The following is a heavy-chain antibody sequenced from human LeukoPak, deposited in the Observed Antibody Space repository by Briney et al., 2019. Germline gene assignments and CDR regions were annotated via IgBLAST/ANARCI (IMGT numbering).Heavy chain of an antibody. J-gene: IGHJ4*02. V-gene: IGHV3-49*04. CDR1: GFTFGDHA. Sequence: GRSLRLSCTSSGFTFGDHAVAWVRQAPGKGLEWVGFIRSKSNGATTGYAASVKGRFSISRDDSKGTAYLQMNSLKTEDTAVYYCSTQHYCDDSVYYEEFDYWGQGTLVTVS. D-gene: IGHD3-22*01. CDR3: STQHYCDDSVYYEEFDY. CDR2: IRSKSNGATT.